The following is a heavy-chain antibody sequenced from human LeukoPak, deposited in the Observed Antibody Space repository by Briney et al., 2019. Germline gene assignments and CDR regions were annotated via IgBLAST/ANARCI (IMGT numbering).Heavy chain of an antibody. CDR2: ISWNSGFI. CDR1: GFTFDDSA. CDR3: VKGAGTGYDIDNAFDM. J-gene: IGHJ3*02. Sequence: GGSLRLSCAASGFTFDDSAMHWVRQAPGKGLEWVSSISWNSGFIVYADSVKGRFTISRDNAKKSLFLHMNSLRIEDMALYYCVKGAGTGYDIDNAFDMWGRGTMVTVSP. D-gene: IGHD5-12*01. V-gene: IGHV3-9*03.